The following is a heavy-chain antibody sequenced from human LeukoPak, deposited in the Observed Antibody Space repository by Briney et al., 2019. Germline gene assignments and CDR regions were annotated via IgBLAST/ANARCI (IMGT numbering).Heavy chain of an antibody. Sequence: PSETLSLTCSVSGDSMSHYYWSWIRQPPGKGLEWIGYIYYSGNANYNPSLESRVAISVDTSKNQFSLKLTSVTAADTAVYYCARRTTVVSGEDYWGQGTLVIVSS. CDR1: GDSMSHYY. CDR3: ARRTTVVSGEDY. V-gene: IGHV4-59*08. D-gene: IGHD4-23*01. CDR2: IYYSGNA. J-gene: IGHJ4*02.